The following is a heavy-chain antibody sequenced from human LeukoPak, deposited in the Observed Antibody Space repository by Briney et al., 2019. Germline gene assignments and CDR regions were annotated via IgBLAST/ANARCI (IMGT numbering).Heavy chain of an antibody. CDR1: GYTFTSYG. CDR2: ISAYSGNT. V-gene: IGHV1-18*01. Sequence: GASVKVSCKASGYTFTSYGISWVRQAPGQGLEWMGWISAYSGNTNYAQELQGRVTMTTDTSTSTAYMELRSLRSDDTAVYYCARARGIAAPPAYYYYMDVWGKGTTVTVSS. CDR3: ARARGIAAPPAYYYYMDV. D-gene: IGHD6-6*01. J-gene: IGHJ6*03.